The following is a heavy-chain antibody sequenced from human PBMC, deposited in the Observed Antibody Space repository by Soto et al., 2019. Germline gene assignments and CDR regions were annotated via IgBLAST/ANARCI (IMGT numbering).Heavy chain of an antibody. J-gene: IGHJ4*02. Sequence: GGSLRLSCAASGFTFSDYYMSWIRQAPGKGLEWVSYISRSASTTYYADSVKGRFTISRDDAKNSLYLQMNSLRAEDTAVYYCATPRGYSGYDFDYWGPGTLVTVSS. V-gene: IGHV3-11*01. CDR1: GFTFSDYY. CDR2: ISRSASTT. D-gene: IGHD5-12*01. CDR3: ATPRGYSGYDFDY.